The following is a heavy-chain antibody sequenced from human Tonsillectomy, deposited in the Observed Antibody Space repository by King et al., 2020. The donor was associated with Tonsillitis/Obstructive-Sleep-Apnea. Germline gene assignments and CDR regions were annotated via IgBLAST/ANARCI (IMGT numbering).Heavy chain of an antibody. V-gene: IGHV4-59*01. J-gene: IGHJ4*02. Sequence: QLQESGPGLVKPSETLSLTCTVSSDSISSYYWSWIRQPPGKGLEWIAYINYSARTNYNPSLKSRVTISVDTSKNQLSLKLSSVTAADTAVYYCARGAGWYDYWGQGTLVTVSS. D-gene: IGHD6-19*01. CDR2: INYSART. CDR1: SDSISSYY. CDR3: ARGAGWYDY.